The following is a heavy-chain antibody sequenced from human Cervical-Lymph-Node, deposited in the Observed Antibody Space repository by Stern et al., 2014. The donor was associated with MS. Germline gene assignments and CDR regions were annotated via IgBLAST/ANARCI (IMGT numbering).Heavy chain of an antibody. CDR2: ISGSDGST. V-gene: IGHV3-23*04. CDR1: GFTFSSYA. J-gene: IGHJ4*02. CDR3: AKVYGSGPFDY. Sequence: EVQLEESGGTLVQPGGSPRLSCAASGFTFSSYAMSWVRQAPGKGLEWVSVISGSDGSTFYADSVKGRFTISRDNSKNTLFLQMNSLRAEDTAVYYCAKVYGSGPFDYWGQGTLVTVSS. D-gene: IGHD6-19*01.